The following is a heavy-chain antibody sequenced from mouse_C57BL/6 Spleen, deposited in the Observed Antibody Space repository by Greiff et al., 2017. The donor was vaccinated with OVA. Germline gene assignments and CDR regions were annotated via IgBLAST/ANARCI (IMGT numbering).Heavy chain of an antibody. CDR1: GYTFTSYW. Sequence: QVQLQQPGAELVRPGTSVKLSCKASGYTFTSYWMHWVKQRPGQGLEWIGVIDPSDSYTNYNQKFKGKATLTVDTSSSTAYMQLSSLTSEDSAVYYCARSHGSSYPWFAYRGQGTLVTVSA. CDR3: ARSHGSSYPWFAY. J-gene: IGHJ3*01. D-gene: IGHD1-1*01. CDR2: IDPSDSYT. V-gene: IGHV1-59*01.